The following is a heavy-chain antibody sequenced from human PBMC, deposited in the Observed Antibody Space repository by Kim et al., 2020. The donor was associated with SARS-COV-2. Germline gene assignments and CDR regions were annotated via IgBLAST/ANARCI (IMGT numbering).Heavy chain of an antibody. CDR1: GFTFSVFE. CDR2: ISSTGINI. Sequence: GGSLRLSCAASGFTFSVFEMNWVRQVPGKGLEWLSYISSTGINIYYADSVKGRFTISRDNAKNSLYLQMNSLRAEDTAVYYCARIIRGYSYAYWGQGTLVTVSS. V-gene: IGHV3-48*03. J-gene: IGHJ4*02. D-gene: IGHD5-18*01. CDR3: ARIIRGYSYAY.